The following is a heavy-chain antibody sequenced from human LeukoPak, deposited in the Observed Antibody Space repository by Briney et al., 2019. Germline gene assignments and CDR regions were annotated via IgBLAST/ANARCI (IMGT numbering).Heavy chain of an antibody. J-gene: IGHJ4*02. CDR3: ATRPYYGSGSYHPQIVDY. CDR1: GYTFTKYG. CDR2: ISTYNGNT. V-gene: IGHV1-18*01. D-gene: IGHD3-10*01. Sequence: GASVKVSCKASGYTFTKYGITWVRQAPGQGLEWMGWISTYNGNTNYAQKLQGRVTMTTDTSTSTAYMELRSLISDDAAVYYCATRPYYGSGSYHPQIVDYWGQGTLVTVSS.